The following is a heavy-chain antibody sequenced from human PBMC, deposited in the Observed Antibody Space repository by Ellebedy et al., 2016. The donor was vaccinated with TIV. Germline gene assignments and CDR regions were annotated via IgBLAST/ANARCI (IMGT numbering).Heavy chain of an antibody. Sequence: GESLKISCAASGFTFCDHWMSWVRQAPGSGLEWVAYINQDGSNKYYVDSVKGRFTIYRDNAKNSLYLRMNSLRAEDTAVYYCARVDGILNGAGLGGRGDSWGQGTPVTVSS. V-gene: IGHV3-7*03. CDR1: GFTFCDHW. CDR2: INQDGSNK. J-gene: IGHJ4*02. CDR3: ARVDGILNGAGLGGRGDS. D-gene: IGHD2-15*01.